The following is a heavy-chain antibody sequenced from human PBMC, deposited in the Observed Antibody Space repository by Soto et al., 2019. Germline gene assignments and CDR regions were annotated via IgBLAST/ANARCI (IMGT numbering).Heavy chain of an antibody. Sequence: QVQLVQSGAEVKKPGSSVKVSCKASGGTFSSYSISWVRQAPGQGLEWMGRIIPILGIANYAQKLQGRVTITADKSTSTAYMERSSLRSEDTAVYYCARGAGGIAVAGPSYYFDYWGQGTLVTVSS. CDR2: IIPILGIA. J-gene: IGHJ4*02. CDR3: ARGAGGIAVAGPSYYFDY. CDR1: GGTFSSYS. V-gene: IGHV1-69*02. D-gene: IGHD6-19*01.